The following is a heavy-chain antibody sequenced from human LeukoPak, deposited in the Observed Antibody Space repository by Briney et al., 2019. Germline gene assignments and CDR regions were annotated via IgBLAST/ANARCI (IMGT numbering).Heavy chain of an antibody. V-gene: IGHV1-8*01. CDR2: MNPNSGNT. CDR1: GYTFTSYD. CDR3: ARGRQLRYFDWLTSTHYYHMDV. J-gene: IGHJ6*03. D-gene: IGHD3-9*01. Sequence: ASVKVSCKASGYTFTSYDINWVRQATGQGLEWMGWMNPNSGNTGYAQRFQGRVTMTRNTSISTAYMALSSLRSEDTAVYYCARGRQLRYFDWLTSTHYYHMDVWGKGTTVTISS.